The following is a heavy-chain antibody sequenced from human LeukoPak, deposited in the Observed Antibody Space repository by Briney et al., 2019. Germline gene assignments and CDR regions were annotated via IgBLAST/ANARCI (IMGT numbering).Heavy chain of an antibody. CDR3: ARVWGYSPADY. D-gene: IGHD6-13*01. V-gene: IGHV3-48*03. J-gene: IGHJ4*02. CDR2: ITSRGSTI. CDR1: GFTVSSNY. Sequence: GGSLRLSCAASGFTVSSNYMNWVRQAPGKGLEWVSFITSRGSTIYYADSVKGRFTMSRDNAKNSLYLQMNSLRAEDTAVYYCARVWGYSPADYWGQGTLVTVSS.